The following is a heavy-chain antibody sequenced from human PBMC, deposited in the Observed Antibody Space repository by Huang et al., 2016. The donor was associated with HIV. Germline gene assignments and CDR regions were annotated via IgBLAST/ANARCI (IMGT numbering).Heavy chain of an antibody. Sequence: QMQLVESGGGVVQPGRSLRLSCAASEFTFSDYAMHWVRQAPGKGLEGVAVISYDGNYKNHAASVKGRFTISRDNSKNTLYMEMNSLRAEDTAVYFCAKEIAVPGSRWFDPWGQGTLVTVSS. J-gene: IGHJ5*02. CDR3: AKEIAVPGSRWFDP. V-gene: IGHV3-30*18. CDR2: ISYDGNYK. D-gene: IGHD6-13*01. CDR1: EFTFSDYA.